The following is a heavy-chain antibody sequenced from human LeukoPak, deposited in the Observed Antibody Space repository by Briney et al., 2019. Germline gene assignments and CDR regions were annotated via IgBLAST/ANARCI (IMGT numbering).Heavy chain of an antibody. Sequence: PGGSLRLSCAASGFTFSSYSLNWVRQAPGKGLEWVAVQDGNNKYYTDSVKGRFTISRDNSKNTLYLQMNSLRAEDTAVYYCARDDRGYSGYHFDHWGQGTLVTVSS. J-gene: IGHJ4*02. V-gene: IGHV3-30*03. CDR1: GFTFSSYS. CDR2: QDGNNK. D-gene: IGHD5-12*01. CDR3: ARDDRGYSGYHFDH.